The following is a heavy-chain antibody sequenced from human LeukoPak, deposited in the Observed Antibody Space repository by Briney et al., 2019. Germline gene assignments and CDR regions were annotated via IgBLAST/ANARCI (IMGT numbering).Heavy chain of an antibody. V-gene: IGHV4-61*05. CDR2: IYYSGST. J-gene: IGHJ6*03. CDR1: GGSISSSSYY. Sequence: SETLSLTCTVSGGSISSSSYYWGWIRQPPGKGLEWIGYIYYSGSTNYNPSLKSRVTISVDTSKNQFSLKLSSVTAADTAVYYCARVSRTIFGVVIIPGYYYYMDVWGKGTTVTVSS. CDR3: ARVSRTIFGVVIIPGYYYYMDV. D-gene: IGHD3-3*01.